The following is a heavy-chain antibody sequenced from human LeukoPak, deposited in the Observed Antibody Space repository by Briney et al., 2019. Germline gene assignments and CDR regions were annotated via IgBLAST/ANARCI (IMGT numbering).Heavy chain of an antibody. CDR3: ARDGYSGSYYRLYYFFMDV. CDR1: GFTFSSYG. Sequence: GGSLRLSCAASGFTFSSYGMYWVRQAPGKGLEWVAFIRYDGSNKYYADSVKGRFTVSRDNSKNTLYLQMKSLRGEDTAVYYCARDGYSGSYYRLYYFFMDVWGKGTTVTVSS. J-gene: IGHJ6*03. CDR2: IRYDGSNK. D-gene: IGHD1-26*01. V-gene: IGHV3-30*02.